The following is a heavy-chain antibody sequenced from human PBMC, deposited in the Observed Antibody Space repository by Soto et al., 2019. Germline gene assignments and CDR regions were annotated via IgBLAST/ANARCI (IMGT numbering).Heavy chain of an antibody. CDR2: IVVGSGNT. V-gene: IGHV1-58*01. CDR1: GFTFTSSA. CDR3: AADPNYGDYVAYFDY. D-gene: IGHD4-17*01. J-gene: IGHJ4*02. Sequence: QMQLVQSGPEVKKPGTSVKVSCKASGFTFTSSAVQWVRQARGQRLVWIGWIVVGSGNTNYAQKFQERVTITRDMSTSTAYMELSSLRSEDTAVYYCAADPNYGDYVAYFDYWGQGTLVTVSS.